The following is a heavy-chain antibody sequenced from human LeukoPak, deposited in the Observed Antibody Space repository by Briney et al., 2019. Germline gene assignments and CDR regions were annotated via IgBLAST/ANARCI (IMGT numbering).Heavy chain of an antibody. J-gene: IGHJ5*02. Sequence: SETLSLTCTVSGGSISSSSYYWGWIRQPPGKGLEWIGSIYYSGSTYYNPSLKSRVTISVDTSKNQFSLKLSSVTAADTAVYYCARGGGAAAGTRHGNWFDPWGQGTLVTVSS. CDR3: ARGGGAAAGTRHGNWFDP. CDR2: IYYSGST. D-gene: IGHD6-13*01. CDR1: GGSISSSSYY. V-gene: IGHV4-39*07.